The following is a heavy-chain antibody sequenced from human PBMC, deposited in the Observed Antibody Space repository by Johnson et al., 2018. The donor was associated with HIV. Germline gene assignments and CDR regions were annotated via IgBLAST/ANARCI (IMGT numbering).Heavy chain of an antibody. CDR1: GFTFSSYA. V-gene: IGHV3-64*01. Sequence: VQLLESGGGLVQPGGSLRLSCAASGFTFSSYAMHWVRQAPGKGLEYVSTISSNGGSTYYANSVKGRFTISRDNSKNTLYLRMDSLRAEDTAVYYCACWYDAFDIWGQGTMVTVSS. CDR2: ISSNGGST. D-gene: IGHD6-13*01. J-gene: IGHJ3*02. CDR3: ACWYDAFDI.